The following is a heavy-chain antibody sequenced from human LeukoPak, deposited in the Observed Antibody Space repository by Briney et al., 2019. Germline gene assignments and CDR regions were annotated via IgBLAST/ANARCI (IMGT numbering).Heavy chain of an antibody. V-gene: IGHV3-7*01. Sequence: PGGSLRLSCVASGFTFSSYWMTWVRQAPGKGLEWVANIKTDGSQIYYVDSVKGRFTISRDNAKNSLYLQMNSLRAEDTAVYYCTRGSDSSGWYGFWYFDLWGRGTLVTVSS. D-gene: IGHD6-19*01. CDR1: GFTFSSYW. CDR3: TRGSDSSGWYGFWYFDL. CDR2: IKTDGSQI. J-gene: IGHJ2*01.